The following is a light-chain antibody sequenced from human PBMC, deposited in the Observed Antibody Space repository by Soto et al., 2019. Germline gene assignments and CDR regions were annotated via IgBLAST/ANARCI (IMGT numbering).Light chain of an antibody. Sequence: EIVLTQSPATLSLSPGERATLSCRASQSVSSYLAWYQQKPGQAPRLLIYDASNRATGIPARFSGSGSGTDFPLTISSLEPEDFAVYYCQQRINWPPLTCGGGTNVEIK. V-gene: IGKV3-11*01. J-gene: IGKJ4*01. CDR2: DAS. CDR3: QQRINWPPLT. CDR1: QSVSSY.